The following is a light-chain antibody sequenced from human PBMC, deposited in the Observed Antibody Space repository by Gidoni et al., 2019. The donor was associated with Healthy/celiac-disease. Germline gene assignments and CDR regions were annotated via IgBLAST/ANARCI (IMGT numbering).Light chain of an antibody. CDR3: QQYGSSPWT. V-gene: IGKV3-20*01. J-gene: IGKJ1*01. Sequence: EIVLTQSPGTLSLSPGERATLSCRASQSVSSSYLAWYQQTPGQAPRLLIYGASSRATGIPDRFSGSGSGTDVTLTLSRLEPEDLAVYYCQQYGSSPWTFXXXTKVEIK. CDR2: GAS. CDR1: QSVSSSY.